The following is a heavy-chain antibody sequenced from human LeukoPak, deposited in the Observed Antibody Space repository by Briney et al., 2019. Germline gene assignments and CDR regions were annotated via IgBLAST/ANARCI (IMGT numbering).Heavy chain of an antibody. CDR2: IIPIFGTA. J-gene: IGHJ3*02. Sequence: GASVKVSSKASGGTFSSYAISWVRQAPGQGLEWMGGIIPIFGTANYAQKFQGRVTITADESTSTAYMELSSLRSEDTAVYYCAREGYCSSTSCYKAARVDAFDIWGQGTMVTVSS. V-gene: IGHV1-69*13. CDR1: GGTFSSYA. D-gene: IGHD2-2*02. CDR3: AREGYCSSTSCYKAARVDAFDI.